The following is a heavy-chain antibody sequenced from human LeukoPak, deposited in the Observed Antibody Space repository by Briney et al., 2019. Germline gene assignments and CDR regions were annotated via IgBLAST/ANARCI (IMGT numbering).Heavy chain of an antibody. D-gene: IGHD4-17*01. J-gene: IGHJ3*02. CDR3: ARDTTDYGDYVGAFDI. V-gene: IGHV1-69*06. Sequence: SVKVSCKASGGTFSSYAISWVRQAPGQGLEWMGGIIPIFGTANYAQKFQGRVTITADKSTSTAYMELSSLRSEDTAVYYCARDTTDYGDYVGAFDIWGQGTMVTVSS. CDR2: IIPIFGTA. CDR1: GGTFSSYA.